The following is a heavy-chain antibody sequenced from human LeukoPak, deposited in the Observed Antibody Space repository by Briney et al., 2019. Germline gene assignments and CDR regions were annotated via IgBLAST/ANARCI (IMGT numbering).Heavy chain of an antibody. CDR2: IDWDDDK. CDR3: ARTRDSSGYLAGFDY. J-gene: IGHJ4*02. Sequence: ESGPALVKPTQTLTLTCTFSGFSLSTSGMCVSWIRQPPGKALEWLARIDWDDDKYYSTSLKTRLTISKDTSKNQVVLTMTNMDPVDTATYYCARTRDSSGYLAGFDYWGQGTLVTVSS. D-gene: IGHD3-22*01. V-gene: IGHV2-70*11. CDR1: GFSLSTSGMC.